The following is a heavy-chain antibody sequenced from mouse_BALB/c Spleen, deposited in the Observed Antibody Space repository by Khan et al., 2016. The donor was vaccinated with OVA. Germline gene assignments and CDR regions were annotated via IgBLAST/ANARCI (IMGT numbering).Heavy chain of an antibody. Sequence: QIQLVQSGPELKKPGETVKISCKASGYTFTNYGMNWVKQAPGKGLKWMGWINTYTGEPTYADDFKGRFAFSLDTSANTAYLQINNLKNEDTATXYCARSASYWFFDDWGAGTAVTVSS. J-gene: IGHJ1*01. D-gene: IGHD6-1*01. V-gene: IGHV9-3-1*01. CDR2: INTYTGEP. CDR1: GYTFTNYG. CDR3: ARSASYWFFDD.